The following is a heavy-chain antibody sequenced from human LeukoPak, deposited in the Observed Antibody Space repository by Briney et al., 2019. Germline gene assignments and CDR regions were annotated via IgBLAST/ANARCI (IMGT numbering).Heavy chain of an antibody. V-gene: IGHV3-9*01. CDR3: ARVRGITDGPDY. CDR1: GFTFDDYA. Sequence: GGSLRLSCAASGFTFDDYAMHLVRQAPGKGLEWVSGISWNSGSIGYADSVKGRFTISRDNAKNSLYLQMNSLRAEDTAVYYCARVRGITDGPDYWGQGTLVTVSS. D-gene: IGHD3-16*01. J-gene: IGHJ4*02. CDR2: ISWNSGSI.